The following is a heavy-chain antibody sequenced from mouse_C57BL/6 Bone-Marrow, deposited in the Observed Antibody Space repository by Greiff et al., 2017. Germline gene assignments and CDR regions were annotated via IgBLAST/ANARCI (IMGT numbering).Heavy chain of an antibody. D-gene: IGHD2-3*01. CDR2: INPGSGGT. CDR1: GYAFTNYL. V-gene: IGHV1-54*01. J-gene: IGHJ3*01. Sequence: VQLQQSGAELVRPGTSVKVSCKASGYAFTNYLIEWVKQRPGQGLEWIGVINPGSGGTNYKEKFKGKATLTADKSSSTAYMQLSSLTSEDSAVYFCAREDDGYYWFAYWGQGTLVTVSA. CDR3: AREDDGYYWFAY.